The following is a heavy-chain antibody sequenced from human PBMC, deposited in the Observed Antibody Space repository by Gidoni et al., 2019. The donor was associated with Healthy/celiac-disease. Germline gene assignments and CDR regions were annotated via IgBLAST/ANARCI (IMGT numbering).Heavy chain of an antibody. V-gene: IGHV3-30-3*01. CDR3: ARDRITIFGVVGNYMDV. D-gene: IGHD3-3*01. CDR1: GVTFSRYA. J-gene: IGHJ6*03. CDR2: ISYDGSNK. Sequence: QVQLVESGGGGVQPGRSLRLSCAAAGVTFSRYAMHWVRQAPGKGLEWVAVISYDGSNKYSADSVKGRFTISRDNSKNTLYLQMNSLRAEDTAVYYCARDRITIFGVVGNYMDVWGKGTTVTVSS.